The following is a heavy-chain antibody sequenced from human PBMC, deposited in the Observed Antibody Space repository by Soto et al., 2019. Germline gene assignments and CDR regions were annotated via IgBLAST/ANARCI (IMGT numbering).Heavy chain of an antibody. D-gene: IGHD3-10*02. J-gene: IGHJ5*02. CDR1: GGSISSYY. Sequence: SETLSLTCTVSGGSISSYYWSWIRQPPGKGLEWIGYIYYSGSTNYNPSLKSRVTISVDTSKNQFSLKLNSMTAADTAVYYCARTLFGRGIWFDPWGQGTLVTVSS. CDR2: IYYSGST. V-gene: IGHV4-59*08. CDR3: ARTLFGRGIWFDP.